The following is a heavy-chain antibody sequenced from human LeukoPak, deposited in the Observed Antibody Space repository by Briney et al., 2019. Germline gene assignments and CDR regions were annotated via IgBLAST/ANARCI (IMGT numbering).Heavy chain of an antibody. Sequence: GSLRLSCAASGFTVSSNYMSWVRQPPGKGLEWIGNIYYSGSTYYNPSLKSRVTISVDTSKNQFSLKLSSVTAADTAVYYCARTYYYTSGSYYWVFDYWGQGTLVTVSS. CDR1: GFTVSSNY. CDR2: IYYSGST. D-gene: IGHD3-10*01. CDR3: ARTYYYTSGSYYWVFDY. V-gene: IGHV4-59*04. J-gene: IGHJ4*02.